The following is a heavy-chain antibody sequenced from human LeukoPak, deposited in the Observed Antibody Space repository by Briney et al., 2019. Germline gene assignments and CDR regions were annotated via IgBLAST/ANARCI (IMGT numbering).Heavy chain of an antibody. CDR3: AREFLYCGGDCYSTLDY. CDR2: ISSSSSYI. CDR1: GFTFSSYS. V-gene: IGHV3-21*01. Sequence: GGSLRLSCAASGFTFSSYSMSWVRQAPGKGLEWVSSISSSSSYIYYADSVKGRFTISRDNAKNSLYLQMNSLRAEDTAVYYCAREFLYCGGDCYSTLDYWGQGTLVTVSS. D-gene: IGHD2-21*02. J-gene: IGHJ4*02.